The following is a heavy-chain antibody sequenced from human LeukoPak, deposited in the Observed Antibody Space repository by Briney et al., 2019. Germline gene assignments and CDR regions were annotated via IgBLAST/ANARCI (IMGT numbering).Heavy chain of an antibody. D-gene: IGHD1-26*01. J-gene: IGHJ6*02. V-gene: IGHV4-34*01. CDR2: INHSGST. CDR3: ARSLGATRYNLKYYFFYGLDV. CDR1: GGSFSGYY. Sequence: PSETLSLTCAVYGGSFSGYYWSWIRQPPGKGLEWIGEINHSGSTNYNPSLKSRVTISVDTSKNQFSLKLSSVTAADTAVYYCARSLGATRYNLKYYFFYGLDVWGQGTTVTVSS.